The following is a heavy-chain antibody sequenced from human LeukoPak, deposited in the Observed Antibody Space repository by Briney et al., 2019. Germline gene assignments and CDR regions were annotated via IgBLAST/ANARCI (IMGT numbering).Heavy chain of an antibody. D-gene: IGHD6-6*01. Sequence: SQTPSLTCTVSGGSISSGDYYWSWIRQPPGKGLEWIGYIYYSGSTYYNPSLKSRVTISVDTSKNQFSLKLSSVTAADTAVYYCARDLGWQLVIDPWGQGTLVTVSS. V-gene: IGHV4-30-4*08. CDR3: ARDLGWQLVIDP. CDR2: IYYSGST. CDR1: GGSISSGDYY. J-gene: IGHJ5*02.